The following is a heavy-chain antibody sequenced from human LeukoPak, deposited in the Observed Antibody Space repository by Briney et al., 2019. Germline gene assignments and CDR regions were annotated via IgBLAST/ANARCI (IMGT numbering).Heavy chain of an antibody. CDR2: IYYSGST. D-gene: IGHD3-10*01. Sequence: NPSETLSLTCTVSGGSISSYYWSWIRQPPGKGLEWIGYIYYSGSTNYNPSLKSRVTISVDTSKNQFSLKLSSVTAADTAAYYCARRGGRASPGDLWGRGTLVTVSS. J-gene: IGHJ2*01. CDR1: GGSISSYY. CDR3: ARRGGRASPGDL. V-gene: IGHV4-59*08.